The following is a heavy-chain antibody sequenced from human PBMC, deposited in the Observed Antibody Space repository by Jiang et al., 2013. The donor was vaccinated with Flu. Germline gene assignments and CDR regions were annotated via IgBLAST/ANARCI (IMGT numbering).Heavy chain of an antibody. D-gene: IGHD4-11*01. J-gene: IGHJ4*02. CDR3: ASLKTTVTTSYKIFDY. Sequence: YGGSFSGYYWSWIRQPPGKGLEWIGEINHSGSTNYNPSLKSRVTISVDTSKNQFSLKLSSVTAADTAVYYCASLKTTVTTSYKIFDYWGQGTLVTVSS. CDR1: GGSFSGYY. V-gene: IGHV4-34*01. CDR2: INHSGST.